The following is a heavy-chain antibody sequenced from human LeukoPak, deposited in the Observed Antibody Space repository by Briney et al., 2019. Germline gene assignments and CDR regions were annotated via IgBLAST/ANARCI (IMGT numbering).Heavy chain of an antibody. J-gene: IGHJ4*02. V-gene: IGHV1-2*06. Sequence: ASVKVSCKASGYTFTGYYMHWVRQAPGQGLEWMGRINPNSGGTNYAQKFQGRVTMTRDTSISTAYMELSRLRSDDTAVYYCARGYCSGGSYYSRDPSTLNNFDYWGQGTLVTVSS. CDR2: INPNSGGT. CDR1: GYTFTGYY. CDR3: ARGYCSGGSYYSRDPSTLNNFDY. D-gene: IGHD2-15*01.